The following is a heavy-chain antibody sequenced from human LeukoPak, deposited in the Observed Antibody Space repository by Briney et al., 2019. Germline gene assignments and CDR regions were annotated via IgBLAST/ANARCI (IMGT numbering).Heavy chain of an antibody. CDR3: ARASRFCSGGSCSTTYGMDV. CDR2: ISAYNGNT. D-gene: IGHD2-15*01. Sequence: ASVKVSCKASGYTFTSYGISWVRQAPGQGLDWMGWISAYNGNTNYAQKLQGRVTMTTDTSTSTAYMELRSLRSDDTAVYYCARASRFCSGGSCSTTYGMDVWGQGTTVTVS. CDR1: GYTFTSYG. V-gene: IGHV1-18*01. J-gene: IGHJ6*02.